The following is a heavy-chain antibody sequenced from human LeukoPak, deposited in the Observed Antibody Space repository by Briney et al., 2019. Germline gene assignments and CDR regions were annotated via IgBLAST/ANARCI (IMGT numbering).Heavy chain of an antibody. CDR3: ARDRNYFDY. CDR1: GGSISPYF. CDR2: IYYSGST. J-gene: IGHJ4*02. Sequence: SETLSLTCTVSGGSISPYFWSWIRQPPGKGLEWIGSIYYSGSTYYNPSLKSRVTISVDTSKNQFSLKLSSVTAADTAVYYCARDRNYFDYWGQGTLVTVSS. V-gene: IGHV4-39*07.